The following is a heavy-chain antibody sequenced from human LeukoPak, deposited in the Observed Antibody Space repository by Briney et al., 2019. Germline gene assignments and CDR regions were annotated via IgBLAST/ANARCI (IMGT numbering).Heavy chain of an antibody. D-gene: IGHD3-16*01. Sequence: SETLSLTCAVYGGSFSGYYWSWIRQPPGEGLEWIGEINHSGSTNYNPSLKSRVTISVDTSKNQFSLKLSSVTAADTAVYYCARAGFTVDYWGQGTLVTVSS. CDR2: INHSGST. V-gene: IGHV4-34*01. CDR1: GGSFSGYY. J-gene: IGHJ4*02. CDR3: ARAGFTVDY.